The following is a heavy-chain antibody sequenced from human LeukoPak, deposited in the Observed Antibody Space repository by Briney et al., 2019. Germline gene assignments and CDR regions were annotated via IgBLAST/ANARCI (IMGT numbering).Heavy chain of an antibody. D-gene: IGHD1-26*01. Sequence: SVKVSCKASGGTFSSYAISWVRQAPGQGLEWMGGIIPIFGTANYAQKFQGRVTITADESTSTAYMELSSLRSEDTAVYYCARASSPRGGGSYSDCYYWGQGTLVTVSS. CDR1: GGTFSSYA. CDR3: ARASSPRGGGSYSDCYY. V-gene: IGHV1-69*13. J-gene: IGHJ4*02. CDR2: IIPIFGTA.